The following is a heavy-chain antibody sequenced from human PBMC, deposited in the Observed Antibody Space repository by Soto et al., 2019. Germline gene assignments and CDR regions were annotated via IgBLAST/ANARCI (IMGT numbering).Heavy chain of an antibody. D-gene: IGHD3-10*01. J-gene: IGHJ4*02. CDR1: GFTFSSYG. V-gene: IGHV3-30*18. CDR3: AKESRTYYFASGDNDY. CDR2: ISYDGSNT. Sequence: GGSLRLSCAASGFTFSSYGMHWVRQAPGKGLEWVAVISYDGSNTYYADSVKGRFTISRDTSKNTLYLQMNSVRAEDTAVYYCAKESRTYYFASGDNDYWGQGTLVTVSS.